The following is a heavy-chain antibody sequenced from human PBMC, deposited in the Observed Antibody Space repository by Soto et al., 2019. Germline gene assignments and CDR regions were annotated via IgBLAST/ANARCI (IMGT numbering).Heavy chain of an antibody. V-gene: IGHV4-39*01. J-gene: IGHJ3*02. D-gene: IGHD2-15*01. CDR3: ARRGYCSGGSCYSEPFDI. Sequence: QPQLQESGPGLVKPSETLSLTCTVSGASISSSSYYWGWIRQPPGKGLEWIGSIYYSGSTYNNPSLKSRVTISVDTSKNQFSLKLNSVTAADTALYYCARRGYCSGGSCYSEPFDIWGQGTMVTVSS. CDR2: IYYSGST. CDR1: GASISSSSYY.